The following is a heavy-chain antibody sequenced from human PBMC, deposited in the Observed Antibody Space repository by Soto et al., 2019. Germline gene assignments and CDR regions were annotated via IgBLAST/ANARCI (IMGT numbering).Heavy chain of an antibody. CDR1: GGSISSSSYY. Sequence: QLQLQESGPGLVKPSETLSLTCTVSGGSISSSSYYWGWIRQPPGKGLEWIGSIYYSGSTYYNPSLKSRVTISVDTSKNQFSLKLSSVTAADTAVYYCARLGYYYGSGSYYNQNYYYGMDVW. D-gene: IGHD3-10*01. V-gene: IGHV4-39*01. CDR2: IYYSGST. CDR3: ARLGYYYGSGSYYNQNYYYGMDV. J-gene: IGHJ6*01.